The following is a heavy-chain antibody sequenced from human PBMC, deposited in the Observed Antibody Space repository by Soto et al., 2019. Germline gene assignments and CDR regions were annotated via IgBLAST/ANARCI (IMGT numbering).Heavy chain of an antibody. CDR2: MHHTQGT. V-gene: IGHV4-59*01. J-gene: IGHJ5*02. D-gene: IGHD3-9*01. CDR1: GAPISSYY. CDR3: ARVPFVGYFDWLDP. Sequence: SETLSLTCSVSGAPISSYYWTWIRQPPGGGLEWIGYMHHTQGTNDNPSLRGRVHMSIDTSMNQFSLRLTSVTAADTAVYYCARVPFVGYFDWLDPWGHGTLVTASS.